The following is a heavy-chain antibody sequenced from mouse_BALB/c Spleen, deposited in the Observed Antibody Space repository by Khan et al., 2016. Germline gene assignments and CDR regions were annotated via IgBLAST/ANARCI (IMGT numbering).Heavy chain of an antibody. J-gene: IGHJ3*01. CDR1: GFAFSNYD. V-gene: IGHV5-12-1*01. D-gene: IGHD1-1*01. CDR3: SRKGACYGVSSPLAY. CDR2: ISSGGGTT. Sequence: EVELVESGGGLVKPGGSLKLSCAASGFAFSNYDMSWVRQTPEKRLEWVAYISSGGGTTYYPDTVKGRFTISSDNAQNSLYLQVSSLKSEDTAMYYCSRKGACYGVSSPLAYWGQGTLVTVSA.